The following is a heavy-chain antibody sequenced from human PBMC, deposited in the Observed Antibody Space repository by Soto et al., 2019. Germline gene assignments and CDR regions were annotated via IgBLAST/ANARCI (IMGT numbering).Heavy chain of an antibody. D-gene: IGHD3-9*01. CDR1: GYTFTSYD. CDR2: MNPNSGNT. Sequence: ASVKVSCKASGYTFTSYDISWVRQATGQGLEWMGWMNPNSGNTGYAQKFQGRVAMTRNTSISTAYMELSSLRSEDTAVYYCARGRPLYYDILTGYRYNWFDPWGQGTLVTVSS. CDR3: ARGRPLYYDILTGYRYNWFDP. V-gene: IGHV1-8*02. J-gene: IGHJ5*02.